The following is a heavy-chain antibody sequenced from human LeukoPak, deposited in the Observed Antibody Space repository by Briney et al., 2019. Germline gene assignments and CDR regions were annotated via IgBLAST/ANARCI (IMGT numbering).Heavy chain of an antibody. CDR3: ARGFPLYSGTYSDTFDI. V-gene: IGHV4-59*01. D-gene: IGHD1-26*01. Sequence: SETLSLTCTVSVGSISTFYWNWIRQSPGKGLEWIGYIYVGGANNYTPSLKSRVCISVDTSKNQFSLRLSSVTAADTALYYCARGFPLYSGTYSDTFDIWGRGTMVTVSS. CDR2: IYVGGAN. CDR1: VGSISTFY. J-gene: IGHJ3*02.